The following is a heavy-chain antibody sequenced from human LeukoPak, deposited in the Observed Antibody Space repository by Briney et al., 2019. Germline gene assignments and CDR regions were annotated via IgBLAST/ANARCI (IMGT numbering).Heavy chain of an antibody. Sequence: SETLSLTCTVSGDSIISSYYWSWIRQSAGKGLEWIGRIYTSGSTTYNPSLKSRVTMSRDTSKNQFSLTLRSVTAADTAVYYCARDRELGYWGQGTLVTVSS. V-gene: IGHV4-4*07. CDR1: GDSIISSYY. CDR3: ARDRELGY. D-gene: IGHD3-10*01. CDR2: IYTSGST. J-gene: IGHJ4*02.